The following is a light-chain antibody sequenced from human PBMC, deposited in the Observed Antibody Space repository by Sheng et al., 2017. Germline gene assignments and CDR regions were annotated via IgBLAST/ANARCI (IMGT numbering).Light chain of an antibody. V-gene: IGKV1-33*01. CDR2: DAS. Sequence: DIQMTQSPSSLSASVGDRVTITCQASQDISNYLNWYQQKPGKAPKLLIYDASNLETGVPSRFSGSGSGTDFTLTISSLQPEDFATYYCQQGSSFPFTFGGGTKVEMK. CDR3: QQGSSFPFT. J-gene: IGKJ4*01. CDR1: QDISNY.